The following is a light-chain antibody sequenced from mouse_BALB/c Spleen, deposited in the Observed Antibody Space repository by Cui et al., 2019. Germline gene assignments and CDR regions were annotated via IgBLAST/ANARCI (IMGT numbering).Light chain of an antibody. V-gene: IGKV4-80*01. CDR3: HQWSSYPWT. J-gene: IGKJ1*01. CDR1: SSVSY. Sequence: QIVLTQSPPILSASLGEEITLTCSASSSVSYMHWYQQKSGTSPKLLIYSTSNLASGVPSRFSGSGSGTFYSLTSSSVEAEDAADYYCHQWSSYPWTFGGGTKLEIK. CDR2: STS.